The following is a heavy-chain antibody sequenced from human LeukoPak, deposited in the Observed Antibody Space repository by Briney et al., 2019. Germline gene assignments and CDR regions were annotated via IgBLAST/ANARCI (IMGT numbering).Heavy chain of an antibody. CDR2: ISHEGSST. Sequence: GGSLRLSCAASGFSFGSYGMHWVRQAPGKGLEWVAVISHEGSSTYYADSVRGRFTISRDNSKNMVYLQINSLRAEDTAVYYCARTREQWQVLDYWGQGTLVTVSS. CDR3: ARTREQWQVLDY. J-gene: IGHJ4*01. V-gene: IGHV3-30*03. CDR1: GFSFGSYG. D-gene: IGHD6-19*01.